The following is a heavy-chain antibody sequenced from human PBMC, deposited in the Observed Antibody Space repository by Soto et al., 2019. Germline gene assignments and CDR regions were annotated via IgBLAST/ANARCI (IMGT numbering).Heavy chain of an antibody. Sequence: SETLSLTCTVSGGSISSYYWGWIRQPPGKGLEWIGSIYYSGSTYYNPSLKSRVTISVDTSKNQFSLKLSSVTAADTAVYYCARLSNSSSWYQDYYYGMDVWGQGTTVTVSS. CDR1: GGSISSYY. J-gene: IGHJ6*02. CDR3: ARLSNSSSWYQDYYYGMDV. CDR2: IYYSGST. D-gene: IGHD6-13*01. V-gene: IGHV4-39*01.